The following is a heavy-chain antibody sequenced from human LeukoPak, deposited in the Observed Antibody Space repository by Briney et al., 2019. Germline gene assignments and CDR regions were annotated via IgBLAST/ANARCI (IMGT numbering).Heavy chain of an antibody. V-gene: IGHV1-46*01. CDR2: INPSGGST. CDR1: GYTFTSYY. CDR3: ARVSADTAMTNPLDY. Sequence: ASVKVSCKASGYTFTSYYMHWVRQAPGQGLEWMGIINPSGGSTSYAQKFQGRVTMTRDTSTSTVCMELSSLRSEDTAVYYCARVSADTAMTNPLDYWGQGTLVTVSS. D-gene: IGHD5-18*01. J-gene: IGHJ4*02.